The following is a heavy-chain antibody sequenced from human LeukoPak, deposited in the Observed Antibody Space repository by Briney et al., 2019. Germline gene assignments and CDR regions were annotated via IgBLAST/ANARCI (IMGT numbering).Heavy chain of an antibody. D-gene: IGHD2-2*01. J-gene: IGHJ4*02. CDR3: AKAFPGDYSSTSCYVDY. CDR2: ISGSGGST. Sequence: GGTLRLSCEASGFTFSTYGTSWVRQAPGKGLEWVSAISGSGGSTYYADSVKGRVTISRDNSKNTLYLQVNSLRVEDTAVYYCAKAFPGDYSSTSCYVDYWGQGTLVTVSS. CDR1: GFTFSTYG. V-gene: IGHV3-23*01.